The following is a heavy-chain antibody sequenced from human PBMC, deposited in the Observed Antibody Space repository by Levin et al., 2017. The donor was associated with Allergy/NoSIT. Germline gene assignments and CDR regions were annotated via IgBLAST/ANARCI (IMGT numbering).Heavy chain of an antibody. CDR1: NGSISSSSYY. Sequence: SETLSLTCTVSNGSISSSSYYWGWIRQPPGKGLEWIGTVYYSGSTYYSPSLQSRVTMSVDTSKNQSSLKLSSVTAADTAVYFCATNLYRASYELDYWGQGTLVTVSS. CDR2: VYYSGST. CDR3: ATNLYRASYELDY. V-gene: IGHV4-39*01. D-gene: IGHD1-26*01. J-gene: IGHJ4*02.